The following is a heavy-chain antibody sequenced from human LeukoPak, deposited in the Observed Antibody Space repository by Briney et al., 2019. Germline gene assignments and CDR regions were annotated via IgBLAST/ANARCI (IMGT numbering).Heavy chain of an antibody. Sequence: TGGSLRLSCAASGFTFSHYPMTWVRQAPGKGLEWVSSIIHSGGATYYADSVKGRFSISRDNSRNTLYLQMNSLRTDDTAIYYCARPISGSNGISNYWGHGTLVTVSS. CDR3: ARPISGSNGISNY. D-gene: IGHD2-8*01. J-gene: IGHJ4*01. V-gene: IGHV3-23*01. CDR1: GFTFSHYP. CDR2: IIHSGGAT.